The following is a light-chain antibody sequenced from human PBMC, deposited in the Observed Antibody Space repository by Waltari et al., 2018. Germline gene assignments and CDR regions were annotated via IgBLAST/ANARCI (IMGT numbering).Light chain of an antibody. CDR2: EVT. J-gene: IGLJ1*01. CDR3: SSFAGSNNV. Sequence: QSALTQPPSAYGSPGESVTLSCTGTNSHIGLYNYVSWYQQHPGKAPKLMIYEVTKRPSGVPDRFSGSKSGNTASLTVSGLQTDDEADYFCSSFAGSNNVFGSGTKVTVL. V-gene: IGLV2-8*01. CDR1: NSHIGLYNY.